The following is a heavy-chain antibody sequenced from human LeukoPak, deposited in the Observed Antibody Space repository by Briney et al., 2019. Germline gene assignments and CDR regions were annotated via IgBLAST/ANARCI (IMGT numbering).Heavy chain of an antibody. CDR3: ARKGVQRPYFDY. J-gene: IGHJ4*02. V-gene: IGHV4-34*01. Sequence: SETLSLTCAVYGGSFSGYYWSWIRQPPGKGLEWIGEINHSGSTNYNPSLKSRVTISVDTSKNQFSLKLSSVTAADTAVYYCARKGVQRPYFDYWGQGTLVTVSS. CDR1: GGSFSGYY. D-gene: IGHD3-10*01. CDR2: INHSGST.